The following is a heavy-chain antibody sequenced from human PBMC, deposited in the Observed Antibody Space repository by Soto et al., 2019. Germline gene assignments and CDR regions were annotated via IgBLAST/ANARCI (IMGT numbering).Heavy chain of an antibody. CDR3: TREVSSYGSRDFDS. V-gene: IGHV4-59*02. Sequence: SETLSLTCTVSGGSVRGYYWTWIRQPPGKGLEWIGYIYYTGRTKYNPSLKSRVAISVETSENQFSLKLSSVTAADTAVYYCTREVSSYGSRDFDSWGQGTLVTVSS. CDR2: IYYTGRT. J-gene: IGHJ4*02. CDR1: GGSVRGYY. D-gene: IGHD5-18*01.